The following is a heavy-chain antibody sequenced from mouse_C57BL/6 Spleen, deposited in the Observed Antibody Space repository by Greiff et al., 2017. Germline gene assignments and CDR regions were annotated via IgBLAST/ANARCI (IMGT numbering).Heavy chain of an antibody. CDR2: IDPNSGGT. CDR1: GYTFTSYG. Sequence: VQLQQPGAELVKPGASVKLSCKASGYTFTSYGMHWVKQRPGRGLEWIGRIDPNSGGTRYNEKFKSKATLTVDKASSTAYMQLSSLTSEDSAVYLCSRDYYGIIYWFAYWGQGTLVTVSA. J-gene: IGHJ3*01. CDR3: SRDYYGIIYWFAY. D-gene: IGHD1-1*01. V-gene: IGHV1-72*01.